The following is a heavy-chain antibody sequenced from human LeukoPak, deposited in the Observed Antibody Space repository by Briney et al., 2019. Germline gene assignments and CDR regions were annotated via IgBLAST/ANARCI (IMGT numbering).Heavy chain of an antibody. CDR3: ARSPSMVRRVIYWFDP. CDR1: GGSISSYY. CDR2: IYYSGST. V-gene: IGHV4-59*01. J-gene: IGHJ5*02. D-gene: IGHD3-10*01. Sequence: SETLSLTCTVSGGSISSYYWSWIRQPPGKGLEWIGYIYYSGSTNYNPSLKSRVTISVDTSKNQFSLKLSSVTAADTAVYYCARSPSMVRRVIYWFDPWGQGTLVTVSS.